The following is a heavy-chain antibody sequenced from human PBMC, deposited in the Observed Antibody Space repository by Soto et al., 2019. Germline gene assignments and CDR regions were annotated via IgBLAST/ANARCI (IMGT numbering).Heavy chain of an antibody. CDR2: IIPILGIA. D-gene: IGHD3-3*01. CDR1: GGTFSSYT. V-gene: IGHV1-69*02. CDR3: ARGLTYYDFWSGYSASMDV. Sequence: ASVKVSCKASGGTFSSYTIGWVRQAPGQGLEWMGRIIPILGIANYAQKFQGRVTITADKSTSTAYMELSSLRSEDTAVYYCARGLTYYDFWSGYSASMDVWGKGTTVTVSS. J-gene: IGHJ6*03.